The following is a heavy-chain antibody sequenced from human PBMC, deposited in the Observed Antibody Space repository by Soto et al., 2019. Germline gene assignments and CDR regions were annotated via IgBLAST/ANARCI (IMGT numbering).Heavy chain of an antibody. Sequence: GSLRLSCAASGFTFSSYAMHWVRQAPGKGLEWVAVISYDGSNKYYADSVKGRFTISRDNSKNTLYLQMNSLRAEDTAVYYCARWDEYRYGYVEDAFDIWGQGTMVTVSS. J-gene: IGHJ3*02. V-gene: IGHV3-30-3*01. CDR3: ARWDEYRYGYVEDAFDI. CDR2: ISYDGSNK. D-gene: IGHD5-18*01. CDR1: GFTFSSYA.